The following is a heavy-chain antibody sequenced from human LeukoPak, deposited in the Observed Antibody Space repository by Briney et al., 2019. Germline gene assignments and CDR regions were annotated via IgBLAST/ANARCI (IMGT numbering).Heavy chain of an antibody. D-gene: IGHD2-2*01. V-gene: IGHV3-7*02. J-gene: IGHJ4*02. CDR3: ARRYCSSTSCTLDY. CDR1: GFXFSIYW. CDR2: INQDGGEE. Sequence: GGSLRLSCAASGFXFSIYWISWVRQAPGKGLEWLAHINQDGGEEYYVDTLKGRFTISRDNAKNSLYLQMSSLRVEDTAVYYCARRYCSSTSCTLDYWGQGTLVTVSS.